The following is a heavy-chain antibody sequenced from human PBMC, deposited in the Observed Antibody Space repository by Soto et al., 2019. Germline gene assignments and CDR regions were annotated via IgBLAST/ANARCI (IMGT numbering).Heavy chain of an antibody. V-gene: IGHV4-59*08. Sequence: QVQLQESGPGLVKPSETLSLTCTVSGDSITTYYWSWIRQPPGKGLEWIGYFSNTGSTNYNPSLKIRVTISIDTSRNHFSLRLSSVTAADAAVYYCARLVEGYSHYYYYYMDVWGKGAAVTVSS. CDR1: GDSITTYY. D-gene: IGHD2-21*01. J-gene: IGHJ6*03. CDR3: ARLVEGYSHYYYYYMDV. CDR2: FSNTGST.